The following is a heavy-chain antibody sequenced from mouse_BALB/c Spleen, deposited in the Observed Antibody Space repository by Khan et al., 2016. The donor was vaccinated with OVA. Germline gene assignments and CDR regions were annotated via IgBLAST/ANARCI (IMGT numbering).Heavy chain of an antibody. CDR3: AREEAVYYFDY. D-gene: IGHD3-3*01. CDR1: GYIFTSYW. CDR2: IYPGTDNT. Sequence: QVRLQQSGAELVRPGASVKLSCKTSGYIFTSYWIHWVKQRSGQGLEWIARIYPGTDNTYYNEKLKDKATLTADKSFSTAYMQLSSPKTEDSAVYFCAREEAVYYFDYWGQGTTLTVSS. V-gene: IGHV1-76*01. J-gene: IGHJ2*01.